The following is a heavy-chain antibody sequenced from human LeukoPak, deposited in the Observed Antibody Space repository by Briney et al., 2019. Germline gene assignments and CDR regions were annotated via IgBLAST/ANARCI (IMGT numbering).Heavy chain of an antibody. D-gene: IGHD1-1*01. Sequence: ASVKVSCKASGYTFTGYYMHWVRQAPGQGLEWMGWINPNSGGTNYAQKFKGRVTMTRDTSISTAYMELSRLRSDDTAVYYCARDRDPRRKEKRRGTLDYWGQGTLVTVSS. V-gene: IGHV1-2*02. CDR3: ARDRDPRRKEKRRGTLDY. CDR1: GYTFTGYY. J-gene: IGHJ4*02. CDR2: INPNSGGT.